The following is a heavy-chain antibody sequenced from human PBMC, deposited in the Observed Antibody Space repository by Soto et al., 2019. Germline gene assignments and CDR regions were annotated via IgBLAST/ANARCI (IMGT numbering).Heavy chain of an antibody. J-gene: IGHJ6*01. CDR1: GYTNSGYL. D-gene: IGHD1-7*01. V-gene: IGHV1-2*04. Sequence: VKRSCKASGYTNSGYLMHRRSQAPGQGLEWMGWINPNSGGTNYAQKFQGWVTMTRDTSISTAYMELSRLRSDDTAVYYCARGTYSDYDMDVWGQGTTVIVSS. CDR3: ARGTYSDYDMDV. CDR2: INPNSGGT.